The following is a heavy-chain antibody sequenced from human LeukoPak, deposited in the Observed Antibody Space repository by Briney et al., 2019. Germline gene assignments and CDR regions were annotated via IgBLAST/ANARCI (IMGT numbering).Heavy chain of an antibody. CDR3: AKVTDRSGWYWFDP. CDR1: GFTFSSYA. Sequence: GGSLRLSCAASGFTFSSYAMSWVRQAPGKGLEWVSAISGSGGSSYHADSVKGRFTISRDNSKNTLYLQMNSLRAEDTAVYYCAKVTDRSGWYWFDPWGQGTLVTVSS. CDR2: ISGSGGSS. J-gene: IGHJ5*02. D-gene: IGHD6-19*01. V-gene: IGHV3-23*01.